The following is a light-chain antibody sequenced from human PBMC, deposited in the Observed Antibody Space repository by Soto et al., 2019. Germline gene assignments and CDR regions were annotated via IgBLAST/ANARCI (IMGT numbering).Light chain of an antibody. CDR2: SNN. Sequence: QSVLTQPPSASGTPGQRVTISCSGSSSSIGSNTVNWYQHFPGTAPRVLIYSNNQRPSGVPDRFSGSKSGTSASLAISGLQSEDEADYYCEAWDDSLNGPVFGGGTKVTVL. V-gene: IGLV1-44*01. CDR3: EAWDDSLNGPV. J-gene: IGLJ3*02. CDR1: SSSIGSNT.